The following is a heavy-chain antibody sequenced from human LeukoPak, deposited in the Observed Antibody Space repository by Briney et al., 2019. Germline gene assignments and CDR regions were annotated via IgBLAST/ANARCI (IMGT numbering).Heavy chain of an antibody. Sequence: GGSLRLSCAASGFTFTSYTMSWVRQAPGKGLEWVSAISSSSSYIYYADSVTGRFTISRDNAKNSLYLQMNSLRAEDTAVYYCARTYGGNSCFDYWGQGTLVTVSS. V-gene: IGHV3-21*01. CDR1: GFTFTSYT. CDR2: ISSSSSYI. CDR3: ARTYGGNSCFDY. J-gene: IGHJ4*02. D-gene: IGHD4-23*01.